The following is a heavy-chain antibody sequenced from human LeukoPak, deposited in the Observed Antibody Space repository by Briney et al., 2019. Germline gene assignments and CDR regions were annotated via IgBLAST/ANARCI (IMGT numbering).Heavy chain of an antibody. CDR2: ISYDGSNT. J-gene: IGHJ6*04. CDR3: AKTLGSSWSDYYYYGMDV. CDR1: GFTYSSYG. D-gene: IGHD6-13*01. Sequence: GGSLRLSCAASGFTYSSYGMHWVRQAPGKGLEGVAVISYDGSNTYYADSVKGRFTISRDDSKNTLYLQMNSLRAEDTAVYYCAKTLGSSWSDYYYYGMDVWGKGTTVTVSS. V-gene: IGHV3-30*18.